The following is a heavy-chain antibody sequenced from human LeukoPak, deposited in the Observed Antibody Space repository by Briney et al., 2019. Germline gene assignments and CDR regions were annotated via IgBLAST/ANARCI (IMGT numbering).Heavy chain of an antibody. V-gene: IGHV1-24*01. CDR2: FDPEDGET. CDR1: GYTLTELS. Sequence: WASVKVSCKVSGYTLTELSMHWVRQAPGKGLEWMGGFDPEDGETIYAQKFQGRVTMTEDTSTDTAYMELSSLRSEGTAVYYCATAVVVVAATWVDFDYWGQGTLVTVSS. J-gene: IGHJ4*02. D-gene: IGHD2-15*01. CDR3: ATAVVVVAATWVDFDY.